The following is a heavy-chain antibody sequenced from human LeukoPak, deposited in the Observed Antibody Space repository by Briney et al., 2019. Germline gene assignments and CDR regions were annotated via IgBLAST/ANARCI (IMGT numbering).Heavy chain of an antibody. CDR1: GFTFSSYS. Sequence: GGSLRLSCAASGFTFSSYSMNWIRQAPGKGLEWVSYISSSGSTIYYADSVKGRFTISRDNAKNSLYLQMNSLRAEDTAVYYCARDQEGTAAAGLVRYWGQGTLVTVSS. J-gene: IGHJ4*02. D-gene: IGHD6-13*01. CDR3: ARDQEGTAAAGLVRY. CDR2: ISSSGSTI. V-gene: IGHV3-48*04.